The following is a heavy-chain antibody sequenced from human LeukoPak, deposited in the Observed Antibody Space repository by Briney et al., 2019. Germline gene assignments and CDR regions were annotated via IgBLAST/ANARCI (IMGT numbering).Heavy chain of an antibody. D-gene: IGHD6-19*01. CDR3: AKKTRVAGWYSDY. J-gene: IGHJ4*02. V-gene: IGHV3-23*01. Sequence: GGSLRLSCAASGFTFSSYPMSWVRQAAGKGLEWVSSINDSGGNTYNADSVKGRFTISRDNSKNTLYLQMNSLRAEDTAVYYCAKKTRVAGWYSDYSGQGTLVAVSS. CDR2: INDSGGNT. CDR1: GFTFSSYP.